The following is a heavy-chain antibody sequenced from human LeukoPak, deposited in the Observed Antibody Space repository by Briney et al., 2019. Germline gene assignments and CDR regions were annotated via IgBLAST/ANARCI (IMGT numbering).Heavy chain of an antibody. J-gene: IGHJ4*02. Sequence: PSETLSLTCTVSGGSISSSSYYWGWIRQPPGKGLEWIGSIYYSGSTNYNPSLKSRVTISVDTSKNQFSLKLTSVTAADTAVYYCARLWYYDILTGYYSHFDYWGQGTLVTVSS. CDR3: ARLWYYDILTGYYSHFDY. D-gene: IGHD3-9*01. CDR1: GGSISSSSYY. CDR2: IYYSGST. V-gene: IGHV4-39*07.